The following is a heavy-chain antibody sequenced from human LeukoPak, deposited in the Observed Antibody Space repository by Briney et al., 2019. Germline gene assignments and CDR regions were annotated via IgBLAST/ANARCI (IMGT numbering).Heavy chain of an antibody. D-gene: IGHD3-22*01. CDR3: ARSYYSDSSGYYFDY. CDR1: GYSFTTYW. J-gene: IGHJ4*02. Sequence: TGESLKISCKGSGYSFTTYWICWVRQMPRKGLEWMGIIYPGDSDTKYSPSFQGQVAISADKSINTAYLQWSSLKASDTAMYYCARSYYSDSSGYYFDYWGQGTLVTVSS. V-gene: IGHV5-51*01. CDR2: IYPGDSDT.